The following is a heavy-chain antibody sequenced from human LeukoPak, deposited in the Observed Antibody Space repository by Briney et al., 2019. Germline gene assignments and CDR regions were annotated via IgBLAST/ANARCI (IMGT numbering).Heavy chain of an antibody. CDR1: GGSFSGYY. CDR2: INHSGGT. J-gene: IGHJ3*02. V-gene: IGHV4-34*01. D-gene: IGHD3-10*01. Sequence: SETLSLTCAFYGGSFSGYYWSWIRQPPGKGLEWIGEINHSGGTTYNPSLKSRVTISLDTSKNQFSLKLSSVTAADTAVYYCARSSYYYAADAFDIWGQGTMVTVSS. CDR3: ARSSYYYAADAFDI.